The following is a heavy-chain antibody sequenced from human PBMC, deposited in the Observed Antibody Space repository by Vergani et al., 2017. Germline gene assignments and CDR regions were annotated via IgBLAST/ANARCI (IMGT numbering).Heavy chain of an antibody. CDR3: AKVGRSEVAGTFGAFDI. CDR2: LSASDRRT. CDR1: GFTFSSYA. V-gene: IGHV3-23*01. D-gene: IGHD6-19*01. Sequence: EVQLLESGGGLVQPGGSLRLSCAASGFTFSSYAMSWVRPAPGKGLEWVSTLSASDRRTHYADSVKGRFTLSRDISKNTLFLHMNSLRPEDTAVYYCAKVGRSEVAGTFGAFDIWGQGTMVTVSS. J-gene: IGHJ3*02.